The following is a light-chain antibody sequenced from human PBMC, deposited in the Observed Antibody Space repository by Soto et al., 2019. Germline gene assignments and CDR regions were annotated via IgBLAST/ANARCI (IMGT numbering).Light chain of an antibody. CDR2: GNS. J-gene: IGLJ2*01. V-gene: IGLV1-40*01. CDR3: QSYDSSLSAR. CDR1: SSNIGAGYD. Sequence: QSVLTQPPSVSGAPGQRVTISRTGSSSNIGAGYDVHWYQQLPGTAPKLLIYGNSNRPSGVPDRFSGSKSGTSAPLAITGLQAEDEADYYCQSYDSSLSARFGGGTKLTVL.